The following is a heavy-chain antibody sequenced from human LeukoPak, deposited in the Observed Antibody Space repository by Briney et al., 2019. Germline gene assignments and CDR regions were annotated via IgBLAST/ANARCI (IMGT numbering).Heavy chain of an antibody. CDR1: GFTFSSYW. CDR3: ARDRPQSSSTDPYFDY. CDR2: IKQDGSEE. D-gene: IGHD1-14*01. Sequence: GGSLRLSCAASGFTFSSYWMSWVRQAPGKGLEWVANIKQDGSEEYYVDSVKGRFTISRDNAKNSLYLQMNSLRAEDTAVYYCARDRPQSSSTDPYFDYWGQGTLVTVSS. V-gene: IGHV3-7*01. J-gene: IGHJ4*02.